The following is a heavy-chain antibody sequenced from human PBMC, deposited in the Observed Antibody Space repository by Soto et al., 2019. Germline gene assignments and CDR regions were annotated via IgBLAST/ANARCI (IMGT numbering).Heavy chain of an antibody. CDR3: ARQNYYSGMDV. CDR2: ISAYNGNT. V-gene: IGHV1-18*01. J-gene: IGHJ6*02. Sequence: ASVKVSCKASGGTFSSYAISWVRQAPGQGLEWMGGISAYNGNTNYPQMLQGRVTMTTDTSTSAAYMELRGLRSDDTAVYYCARQNYYSGMDVWGQGTTVTVSS. CDR1: GGTFSSYA.